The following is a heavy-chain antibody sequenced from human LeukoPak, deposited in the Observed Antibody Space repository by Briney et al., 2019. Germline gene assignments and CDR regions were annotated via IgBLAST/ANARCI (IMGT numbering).Heavy chain of an antibody. J-gene: IGHJ5*02. CDR1: GLRFNNYP. D-gene: IGHD6-19*01. V-gene: IGHV3-30-3*02. CDR3: AKKGAAAGTGFRDWYDP. Sequence: SLRLSFAASGLRFNNYPMHWVRPAPGKGLGWVAMISSDGRKKYYADSVKGRFTISIDNSKNMVFLQMSSLGAEDTAGYYCAKKGAAAGTGFRDWYDPGGEGTLVTVP. CDR2: ISSDGRKK.